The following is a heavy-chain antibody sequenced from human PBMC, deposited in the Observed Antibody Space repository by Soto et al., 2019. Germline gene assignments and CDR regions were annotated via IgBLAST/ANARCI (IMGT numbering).Heavy chain of an antibody. J-gene: IGHJ4*02. CDR2: IKQDGSEK. D-gene: IGHD6-6*01. V-gene: IGHV3-7*01. CDR1: GFTFSSYW. Sequence: GSLRLSCAASGFTFSSYWMSWVRQAPGKGLEWVANIKQDGSEKYYVDSVKGRFTISRDNAKNSLYLQMNSLRAEDTAVYYCASWGQLVDDGFDYWGQGTLVTVSS. CDR3: ASWGQLVDDGFDY.